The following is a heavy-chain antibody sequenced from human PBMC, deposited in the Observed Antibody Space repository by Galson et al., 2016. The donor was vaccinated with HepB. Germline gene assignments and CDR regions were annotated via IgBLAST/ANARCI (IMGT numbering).Heavy chain of an antibody. J-gene: IGHJ4*02. Sequence: SLRLSCAASGFTFSSYGMHWVRQAPGKGLEWVAVIWYDGSNEYYADSVKGRFTISRDNSKNTPYLPMNGLRAEDTAVYYCASLGSLGSFSRGLYWGQGTLVTVSS. D-gene: IGHD3-10*01. CDR3: ASLGSLGSFSRGLY. CDR2: IWYDGSNE. CDR1: GFTFSSYG. V-gene: IGHV3-33*01.